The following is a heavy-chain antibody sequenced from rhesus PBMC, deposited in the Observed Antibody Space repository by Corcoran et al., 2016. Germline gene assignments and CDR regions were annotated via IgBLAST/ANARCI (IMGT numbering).Heavy chain of an antibody. J-gene: IGHJ4*01. Sequence: EVQLVESGGGLVQPGGSLRLSCAASGFTFGDYGIHWVRQAPGKGLGWVSSISNTGKTIYYADSVKGRFTVSRDNAKNSLSLQMNSLRAEDTAVYYCTRSLGTYYDYWGQGVLVTVSS. CDR2: ISNTGKTI. CDR3: TRSLGTYYDY. CDR1: GFTFGDYG. D-gene: IGHD3-16*01. V-gene: IGHV3-7*01.